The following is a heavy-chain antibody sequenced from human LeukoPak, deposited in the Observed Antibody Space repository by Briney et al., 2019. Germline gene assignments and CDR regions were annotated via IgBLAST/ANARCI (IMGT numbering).Heavy chain of an antibody. D-gene: IGHD6-19*01. CDR1: GFTFSSYS. CDR3: ARDPRAYSSGWYDYYYYGVDV. V-gene: IGHV3-21*01. CDR2: ISSSSSYI. Sequence: PGGSLRLSCAASGFTFSSYSMNWVRQAPGKGLEWVSSISSSSSYIYYADSVKGRFTISRDNAKNSLYLQMNSLRAEDTAVYYCARDPRAYSSGWYDYYYYGVDVWGKGTTVTVSS. J-gene: IGHJ6*04.